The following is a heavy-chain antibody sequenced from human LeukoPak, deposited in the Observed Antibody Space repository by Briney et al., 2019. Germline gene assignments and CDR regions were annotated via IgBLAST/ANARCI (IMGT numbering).Heavy chain of an antibody. CDR1: GFTFSSYG. Sequence: GGSLRLSCAASGFTFSSYGMSWVRQAPGKGLELVSAISGSGGSTYYADSVEGRFTISRDNSKNTLYRKMNSLRAEDRAVYYCAKDLALYSYGQLDYWGQGTLFTVSS. CDR2: ISGSGGST. D-gene: IGHD5-18*01. V-gene: IGHV3-23*01. J-gene: IGHJ4*02. CDR3: AKDLALYSYGQLDY.